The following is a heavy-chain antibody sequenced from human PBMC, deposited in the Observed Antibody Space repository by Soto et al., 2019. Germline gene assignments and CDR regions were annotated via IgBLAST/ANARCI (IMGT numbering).Heavy chain of an antibody. CDR2: INPDNGNT. CDR1: GYTFTRYT. Sequence: ASVKVSCEASGYTFTRYTMNWVRQAPGQRLEWMGWINPDNGNTKSSQKFQDRVIITRDTSASTAYMDLSSLRSEDTAVYYCARGIATGQLDPWGQGTLVTVSS. D-gene: IGHD2-15*01. J-gene: IGHJ5*02. V-gene: IGHV1-3*01. CDR3: ARGIATGQLDP.